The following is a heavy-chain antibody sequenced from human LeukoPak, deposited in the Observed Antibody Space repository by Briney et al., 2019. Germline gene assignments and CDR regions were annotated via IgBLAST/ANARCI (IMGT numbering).Heavy chain of an antibody. CDR2: ISSSSSYI. Sequence: GGSLRLSCAASGFTFSSYSMNWVRQAPGKGLEWVSSISSSSSYIYYADSVKGRFTISRDNARNSLFLQMNSLRAEDTAVYYCARGKVAVAATDDAFEIWGQGAIVTVSS. CDR1: GFTFSSYS. V-gene: IGHV3-21*01. CDR3: ARGKVAVAATDDAFEI. J-gene: IGHJ3*02. D-gene: IGHD6-19*01.